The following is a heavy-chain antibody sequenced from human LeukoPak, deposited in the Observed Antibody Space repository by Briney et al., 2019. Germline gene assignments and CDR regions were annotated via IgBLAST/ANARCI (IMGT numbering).Heavy chain of an antibody. Sequence: GGSLRLSCAASGFTFSSYGMHWVRQAPGKGLEWVAVISYDGSNKYYADSVKGRFTIPRDNSKNTLYLQMNSLRAEDTAVYYCARPNRIYDFWSGYFDYWGQGTLVTVSS. CDR1: GFTFSSYG. D-gene: IGHD3-3*01. CDR2: ISYDGSNK. J-gene: IGHJ4*02. CDR3: ARPNRIYDFWSGYFDY. V-gene: IGHV3-30*03.